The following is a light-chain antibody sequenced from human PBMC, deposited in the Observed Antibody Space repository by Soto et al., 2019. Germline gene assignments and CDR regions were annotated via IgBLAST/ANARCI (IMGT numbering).Light chain of an antibody. CDR1: QSVSSSF. CDR2: GAS. J-gene: IGKJ1*01. CDR3: QQYDRSPWT. V-gene: IGKV3-20*01. Sequence: EIVLTQSPGTLSLSPGERATLSCRASQSVSSSFLAGYQQKPGQAPRLLIYGASSRATGIPERFSGSGSGTDFTLTISRLEPEDFAVYYCQQYDRSPWTFGQGTKVEIK.